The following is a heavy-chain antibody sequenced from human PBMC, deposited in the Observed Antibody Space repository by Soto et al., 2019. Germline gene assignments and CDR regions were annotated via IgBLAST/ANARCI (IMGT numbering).Heavy chain of an antibody. D-gene: IGHD2-15*01. CDR2: IYSAGNT. CDR1: GFTVSSNY. J-gene: IGHJ6*02. V-gene: IGHV3-66*01. CDR3: ARDFVVGGPTINYYYGMDV. Sequence: PGGSLRLSCAASGFTVSSNYMSWVRQAPGKGLEWISIIYSAGNTYYADSVKGRFTISRDNSKNTLYLQMNSLGAEDTAVYYCARDFVVGGPTINYYYGMDVSGQGTTVTVSS.